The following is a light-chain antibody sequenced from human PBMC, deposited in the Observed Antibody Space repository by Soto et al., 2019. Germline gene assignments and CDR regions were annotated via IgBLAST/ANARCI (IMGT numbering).Light chain of an antibody. J-gene: IGLJ3*02. CDR2: EVT. Sequence: QSVLTQPPSASGSPGQSVTISCTGTSSDVGGYNYVSWYQQYPGRAPKLVIYEVTKRPSGGPDRFSGSKSGNTASLTVSGLQAEDEADYYCSSYAASNNFYFVFGGGPKLTVL. V-gene: IGLV2-8*01. CDR1: SSDVGGYNY. CDR3: SSYAASNNFYFV.